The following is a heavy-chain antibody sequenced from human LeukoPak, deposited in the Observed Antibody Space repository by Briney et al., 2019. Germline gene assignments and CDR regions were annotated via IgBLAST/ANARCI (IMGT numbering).Heavy chain of an antibody. J-gene: IGHJ6*03. V-gene: IGHV3-48*04. CDR1: GFTFSNYW. CDR2: ISSSGSTI. D-gene: IGHD2-8*01. CDR3: ARCSNAYYYYMDV. Sequence: GGSLRLSCAASGFTFSNYWMSWVRQAPGKGLEWVSYISSSGSTIYYADPVKGRFTMSRDNAKNSLYLQMNSLRAEDTAVYYCARCSNAYYYYMDVWGKGTTVTVSS.